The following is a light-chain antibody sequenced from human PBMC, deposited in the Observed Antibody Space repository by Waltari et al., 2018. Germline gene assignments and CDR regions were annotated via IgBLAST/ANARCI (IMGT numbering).Light chain of an antibody. Sequence: QSALTQPASVSGSPGQSITISCTGTSSDVGSYNYVSWYQQHPGKTPRLMIYEVNSRPAGVSNRVSASKCGDTASLTISGLQAEDEADYYCCSFTTTNTWVFGGGTKLTVL. CDR3: CSFTTTNTWV. V-gene: IGLV2-14*01. J-gene: IGLJ2*01. CDR1: SSDVGSYNY. CDR2: EVN.